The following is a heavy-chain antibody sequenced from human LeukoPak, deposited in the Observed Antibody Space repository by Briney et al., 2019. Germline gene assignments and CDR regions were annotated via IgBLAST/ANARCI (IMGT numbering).Heavy chain of an antibody. CDR1: GFTFSNAW. Sequence: GGSLRLSCAASGFTFSNAWMNWVRQAPGKGLEWVGRIKSKTDGGTTDYAAPVKGRFTISRDDSKNTLYLQMNSLKTEDTAVYYCTTTDKAYTAYYYYGMDVWGQGTTVTVSS. V-gene: IGHV3-15*07. CDR3: TTTDKAYTAYYYYGMDV. CDR2: IKSKTDGGTT. D-gene: IGHD3-16*01. J-gene: IGHJ6*02.